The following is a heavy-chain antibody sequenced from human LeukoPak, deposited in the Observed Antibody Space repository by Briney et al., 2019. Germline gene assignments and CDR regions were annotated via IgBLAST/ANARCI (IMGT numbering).Heavy chain of an antibody. D-gene: IGHD3-10*02. CDR2: IGSDNKP. CDR3: ARHLHYYVAMDV. V-gene: IGHV3-23*05. J-gene: IGHJ6*02. Sequence: PGGSLRLSCAASVFTVSTNAMSWVRQAPGKGLEWVSSIGSDNKPHYSESVKGRFAISRDNSKSMRFLQLNSLRAEDTAVYYCARHLHYYVAMDVWGQGTTVTVSS. CDR1: VFTVSTNA.